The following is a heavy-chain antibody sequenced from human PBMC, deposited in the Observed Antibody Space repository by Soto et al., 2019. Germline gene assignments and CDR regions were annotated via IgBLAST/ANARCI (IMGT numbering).Heavy chain of an antibody. D-gene: IGHD3-10*01. V-gene: IGHV3-11*06. Sequence: GGSLRLSCAASGFTFSDYYMSWIRQAPGKGLEWVSYISSSSSYTNYADSVKGRFTISRDNDKNSLYLQMNSLRAEDTAVYYCARAPSAPLVFDIWGQGTMVTVSS. J-gene: IGHJ3*02. CDR1: GFTFSDYY. CDR3: ARAPSAPLVFDI. CDR2: ISSSSSYT.